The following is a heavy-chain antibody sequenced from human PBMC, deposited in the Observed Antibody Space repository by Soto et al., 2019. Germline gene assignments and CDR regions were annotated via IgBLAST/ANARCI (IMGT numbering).Heavy chain of an antibody. D-gene: IGHD3-22*01. V-gene: IGHV4-4*02. CDR3: ARRRGHPVIWAYYFDY. Sequence: SETLSLTCAVSGGSISRSNWWSWVRQPPGKGLEWIGEIYHSGSTNYNPSLKSRVTISVDKSKNQFSLKLSSVTAADTAVYYCARRRGHPVIWAYYFDYWGQGTLVTVS. CDR1: GGSISRSNW. J-gene: IGHJ4*02. CDR2: IYHSGST.